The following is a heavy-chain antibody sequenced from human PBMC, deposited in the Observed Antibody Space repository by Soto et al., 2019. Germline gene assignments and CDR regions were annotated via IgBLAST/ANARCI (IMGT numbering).Heavy chain of an antibody. Sequence: AEVKKPGSSVRVSCEASGGTFRTYAISWVRQAPGQGLEWMGEIIPIFGKVNYAQKFQGRVTITADESTTTVYMDLRSLTSEDTAVYYCAKGAVAGTPTSYYYYGMDVW. CDR2: IIPIFGKV. CDR1: GGTFRTYA. J-gene: IGHJ6*01. D-gene: IGHD6-19*01. V-gene: IGHV1-69*01. CDR3: AKGAVAGTPTSYYYYGMDV.